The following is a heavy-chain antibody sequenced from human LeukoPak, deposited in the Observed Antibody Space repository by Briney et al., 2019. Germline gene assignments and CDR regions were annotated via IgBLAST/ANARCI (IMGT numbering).Heavy chain of an antibody. Sequence: GRSLRLSCAASGFTFSSYAMYWVRQAPGKGLEWVTIISYDGSNKYYADSVKGRFTISRDNSKNTLYLQMNSLRAEDTAVYYCATHYYDSSGYYSPDYWGQGTLVTVSS. CDR2: ISYDGSNK. D-gene: IGHD3-22*01. CDR1: GFTFSSYA. J-gene: IGHJ4*02. V-gene: IGHV3-30-3*01. CDR3: ATHYYDSSGYYSPDY.